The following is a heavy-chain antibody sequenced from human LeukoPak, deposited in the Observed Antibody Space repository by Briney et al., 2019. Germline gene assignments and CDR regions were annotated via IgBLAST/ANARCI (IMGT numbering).Heavy chain of an antibody. D-gene: IGHD4-17*01. Sequence: GSLRLSCAASGFTFSTHAMHWVRQAPGKGLEWVAAVSYDGSRNYYADSVKGRFTISRDTSNNMLYLQMSSLRPEDTAMYYCAKVWRAHGDFHAFDVWGQGTMVAVSP. CDR2: VSYDGSRN. V-gene: IGHV3-30*18. J-gene: IGHJ3*01. CDR1: GFTFSTHA. CDR3: AKVWRAHGDFHAFDV.